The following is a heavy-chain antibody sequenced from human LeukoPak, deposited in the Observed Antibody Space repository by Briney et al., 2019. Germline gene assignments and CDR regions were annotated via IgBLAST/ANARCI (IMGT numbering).Heavy chain of an antibody. J-gene: IGHJ4*02. CDR1: GFTFNIYA. D-gene: IGHD6-19*01. V-gene: IGHV3-23*01. CDR2: ISGSGAIT. CDR3: ARDGSGWSFDY. Sequence: GGSLRLSCAASGFTFNIYAMTWVRQAPGKGLEWVSHISGSGAITYYADSVKGRFTIFRDNAKNTLYLQMNSLRAEDTAGYYCARDGSGWSFDYWGQGTLVTVSS.